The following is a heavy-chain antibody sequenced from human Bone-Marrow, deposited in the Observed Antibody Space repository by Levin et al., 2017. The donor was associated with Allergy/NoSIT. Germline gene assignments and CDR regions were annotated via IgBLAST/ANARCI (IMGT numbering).Heavy chain of an antibody. Sequence: ASVKVSCKGSGYSFTSYWIGWVRQMPGKGLEWMGIIYPGDSDTRYSPSFQGQVTISADKSISTAYLQWSSLKASDTAMYYCARTARRRSGSSGYYYRSNPTPAFDIWGQGTMVTVSS. CDR3: ARTARRRSGSSGYYYRSNPTPAFDI. CDR2: IYPGDSDT. D-gene: IGHD3-22*01. J-gene: IGHJ3*02. CDR1: GYSFTSYW. V-gene: IGHV5-51*01.